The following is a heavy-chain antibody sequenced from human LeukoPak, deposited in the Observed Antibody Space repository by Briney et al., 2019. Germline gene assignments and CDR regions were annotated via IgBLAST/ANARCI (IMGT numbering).Heavy chain of an antibody. CDR1: GYSISSGYY. J-gene: IGHJ6*03. CDR2: MYHSGST. V-gene: IGHV4-38-2*01. CDR3: ARQGGSSSPYYYHMDV. Sequence: PSETLSLTCAVSGYSISSGYYWGWFRQPPGKGLEWIGCMYHSGSTYYNPSLKSRVTISVDTSKNQFSLKLSSVTAADTAVYYCARQGGSSSPYYYHMDVWGKGTTVTVSS. D-gene: IGHD6-13*01.